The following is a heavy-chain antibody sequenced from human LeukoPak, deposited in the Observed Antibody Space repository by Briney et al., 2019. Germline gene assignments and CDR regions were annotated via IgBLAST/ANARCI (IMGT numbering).Heavy chain of an antibody. Sequence: PGGSLRLSCAASGFTFSSYWMHWVRHAPGKGLVWVSRINSDGSSTIYADSVKGRFTISRDNAKNTLYLQMNSLRAEDTAVYYCVGATTYYFDYWGQGTLVTVSS. CDR3: VGATTYYFDY. J-gene: IGHJ4*02. V-gene: IGHV3-74*01. CDR2: INSDGSST. D-gene: IGHD1-26*01. CDR1: GFTFSSYW.